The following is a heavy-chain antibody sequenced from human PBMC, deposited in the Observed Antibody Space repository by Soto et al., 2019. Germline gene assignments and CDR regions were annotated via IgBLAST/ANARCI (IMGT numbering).Heavy chain of an antibody. CDR3: AKDPNGDYVGGFEM. CDR1: GHTFTGYY. V-gene: IGHV1-2*02. CDR2: INPNSGSNT. J-gene: IGHJ3*02. Sequence: ASVKVSCKASGHTFTGYYMHWVRQAPGQGLEWMGWINPNSGSNTYYADSVRGRFNISRDISKNTLYLQMNSLRVDDTAVYYCAKDPNGDYVGGFEMLGQGTMVNVSS. D-gene: IGHD4-17*01.